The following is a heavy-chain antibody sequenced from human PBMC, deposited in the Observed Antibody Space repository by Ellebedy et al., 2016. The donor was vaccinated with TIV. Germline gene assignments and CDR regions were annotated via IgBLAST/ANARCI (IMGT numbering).Heavy chain of an antibody. CDR3: ARYDSSHFDY. Sequence: MPSETLSLTCTVSGYSISSSYLWGWIRQPPGKGLEWIGNIYYSGSTDYNPSLRSRVAISVDPSKNQFSLKLSSVTAADTAMYYCARYDSSHFDYWGQGTLVTVSS. D-gene: IGHD3-22*01. V-gene: IGHV4-38-2*02. CDR2: IYYSGST. J-gene: IGHJ4*02. CDR1: GYSISSSYL.